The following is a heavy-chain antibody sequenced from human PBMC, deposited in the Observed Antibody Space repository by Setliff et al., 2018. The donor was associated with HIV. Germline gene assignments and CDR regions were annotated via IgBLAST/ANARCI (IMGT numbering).Heavy chain of an antibody. V-gene: IGHV1-18*01. CDR2: IDSFKGNT. Sequence: ASVKVSCKTSGYTYTDSRITWVRQAPGQGLECMGWIDSFKGNTKYAQKFKGRVTMITGTSTDTAYMELKSMRSNDTAVYYCARYRDSSDPGFYYMDVWGKGTTVTV. D-gene: IGHD3-22*01. J-gene: IGHJ6*03. CDR1: GYTYTDSR. CDR3: ARYRDSSDPGFYYMDV.